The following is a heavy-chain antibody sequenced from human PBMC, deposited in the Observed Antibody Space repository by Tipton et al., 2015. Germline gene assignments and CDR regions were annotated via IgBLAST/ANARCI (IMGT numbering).Heavy chain of an antibody. CDR3: ARGAVRDGDSRKSTFDY. D-gene: IGHD2-21*01. V-gene: IGHV4-4*02. J-gene: IGHJ4*02. CDR2: IHHGGTT. CDR1: GDSISSSSW. Sequence: GSLRLSCTVSGDSISSSSWWTWVRQPPGKGLEWIGEIHHGGTTNYNPSLKSRVTMSVDTSKNQFSLQLSSVTAADTAVYYCARGAVRDGDSRKSTFDYWGQGTLVTVSS.